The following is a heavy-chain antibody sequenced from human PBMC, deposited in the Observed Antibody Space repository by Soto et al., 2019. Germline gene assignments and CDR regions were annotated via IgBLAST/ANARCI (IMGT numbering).Heavy chain of an antibody. CDR2: IYYSGST. Sequence: QLQLQESGPGLVKPSETLSLTCTVSGGSISSSSYYWGWIRQPPGKGLEWIGSIYYSGSTYYNPSLKSRATISVDTSKNQFSLKLSSVTAADSAVYYCAVQEMATNYADYWGQGTLVTVSS. V-gene: IGHV4-39*01. CDR3: AVQEMATNYADY. D-gene: IGHD5-12*01. CDR1: GGSISSSSYY. J-gene: IGHJ4*02.